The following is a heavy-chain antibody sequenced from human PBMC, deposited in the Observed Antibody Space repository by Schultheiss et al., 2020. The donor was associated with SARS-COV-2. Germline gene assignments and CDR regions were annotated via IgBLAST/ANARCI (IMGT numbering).Heavy chain of an antibody. D-gene: IGHD1-20*01. Sequence: SETLSLTCAVSGYSISSGYYWSWIRQHPGKGLEWIGYIYYSGSTYYNPSLKSRVTISVDTSKNQFSLKLSSVTAADTAVYYCARDRTRFNWNYGYGMDVWGQGTTVTVSS. V-gene: IGHV4-31*11. CDR2: IYYSGST. CDR1: GYSISSGYY. CDR3: ARDRTRFNWNYGYGMDV. J-gene: IGHJ6*02.